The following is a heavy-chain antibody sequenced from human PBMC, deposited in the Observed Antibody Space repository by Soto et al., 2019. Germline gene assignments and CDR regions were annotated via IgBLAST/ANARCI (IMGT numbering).Heavy chain of an antibody. Sequence: TLSLTCTVSGGSISSYYWSWIRQPPGKALEWLARIDWDDDKFYSTSLKTRLTISKDTSKNQVVLTMTNMDPVDTATYYCARDQISHDAFDIWGQGTMVTVSS. CDR2: IDWDDDK. CDR3: ARDQISHDAFDI. CDR1: GGSISSYYW. J-gene: IGHJ3*02. V-gene: IGHV2-70*16.